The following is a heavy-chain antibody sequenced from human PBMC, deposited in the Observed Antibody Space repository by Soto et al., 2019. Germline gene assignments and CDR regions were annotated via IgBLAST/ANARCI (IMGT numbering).Heavy chain of an antibody. CDR2: ISGSGGST. Sequence: GGSLRLSCAASGFTFSSYAMSWVRQAPGKGLEWVSAISGSGGSTYYADSVKGRFTISRDNSKNTLYLQMNSLRAEDTAVYYCAKDLSYGDYLGADYWGQGTLVTVSS. CDR3: AKDLSYGDYLGADY. CDR1: GFTFSSYA. D-gene: IGHD4-17*01. J-gene: IGHJ4*02. V-gene: IGHV3-23*01.